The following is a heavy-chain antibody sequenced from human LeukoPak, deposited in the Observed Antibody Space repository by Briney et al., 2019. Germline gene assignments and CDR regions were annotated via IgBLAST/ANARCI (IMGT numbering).Heavy chain of an antibody. Sequence: KPSGTLSLTCTVSGGSINSYYWSWIRQPPGKGLEWIGYIYYSGSTNYNPSLKSQVTISVDTSKNQFSLKLSSVTAADTAVYYCARHSHGGNSNWFDPWGQGTLVTVSS. V-gene: IGHV4-59*08. CDR1: GGSINSYY. D-gene: IGHD4-23*01. J-gene: IGHJ5*02. CDR2: IYYSGST. CDR3: ARHSHGGNSNWFDP.